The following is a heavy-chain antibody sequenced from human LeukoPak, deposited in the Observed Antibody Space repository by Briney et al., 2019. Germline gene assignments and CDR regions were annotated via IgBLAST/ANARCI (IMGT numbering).Heavy chain of an antibody. D-gene: IGHD1-26*01. CDR3: AREIGTYPYYFEY. V-gene: IGHV4-59*01. CDR1: GGSISSYY. Sequence: SETLSLICTVSGGSISSYYWSWIRQPPGKGLEWIGYINWSTNYNPSLKSRVTISVDTSKNQFSLKLNSVTAADTAVYFCAREIGTYPYYFEYWGQGTLVTVSS. J-gene: IGHJ4*02. CDR2: INWST.